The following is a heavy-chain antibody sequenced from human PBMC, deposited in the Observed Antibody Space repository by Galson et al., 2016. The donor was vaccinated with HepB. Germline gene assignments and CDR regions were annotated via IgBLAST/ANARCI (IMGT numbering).Heavy chain of an antibody. D-gene: IGHD2-2*01. V-gene: IGHV3-30*18. CDR1: GFTFSNYG. CDR3: AKCRSSDSTSCPNY. CDR2: MSVDGSNK. Sequence: SLRLSCAASGFTFSNYGMHWVRQAPGKGLEWVAVMSVDGSNKYYADSVKGRFIISRDNSKNTLYLQMNSLRAEDTALYFCAKCRSSDSTSCPNYWGQGTLVTVSS. J-gene: IGHJ4*02.